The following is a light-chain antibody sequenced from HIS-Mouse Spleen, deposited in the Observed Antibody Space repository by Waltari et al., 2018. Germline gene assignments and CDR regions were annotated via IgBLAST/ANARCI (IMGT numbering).Light chain of an antibody. J-gene: IGLJ2*01. Sequence: QSALTQPASVSGSPGQSITISCTGTSSDVGSVNLFPWYQQPPGKAPKLMIYEGSKRPSGVSNRFSGSKSGNTASLTISGLQAEDEADYYCCSYAGSSTLVFGGGTKLTVL. V-gene: IGLV2-23*01. CDR3: CSYAGSSTLV. CDR1: SSDVGSVNL. CDR2: EGS.